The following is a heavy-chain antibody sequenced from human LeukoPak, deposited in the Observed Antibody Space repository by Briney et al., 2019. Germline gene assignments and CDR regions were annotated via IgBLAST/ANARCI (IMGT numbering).Heavy chain of an antibody. V-gene: IGHV7-4-1*02. CDR3: ARVYSSNWDEGYFDY. J-gene: IGHJ4*02. D-gene: IGHD6-13*01. Sequence: ASVKVSCKASGYIFSSFAMNWVRQAPGQGLEWMGWINANSGKLTYAQNFTGRFVFSVDTSANAAFLQINGLKVEDTAVYYCARVYSSNWDEGYFDYWGQGTLVAVSS. CDR2: INANSGKL. CDR1: GYIFSSFA.